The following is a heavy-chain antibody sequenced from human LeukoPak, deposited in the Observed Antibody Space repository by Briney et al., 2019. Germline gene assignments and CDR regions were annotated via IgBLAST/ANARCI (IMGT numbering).Heavy chain of an antibody. CDR3: AKEGYYNFEH. CDR2: ISGAGGKT. Sequence: GGSLKLSCAASGFTFSSYGMHWVRQAPGKGLEWVSNISGAGGKTCYTDSVKGRFTISRDNFKNTLYLQMNSLRAEDTAVYYCAKEGYYNFEHWGQGTLVTVSS. CDR1: GFTFSSYG. J-gene: IGHJ1*01. V-gene: IGHV3-23*01. D-gene: IGHD3-10*01.